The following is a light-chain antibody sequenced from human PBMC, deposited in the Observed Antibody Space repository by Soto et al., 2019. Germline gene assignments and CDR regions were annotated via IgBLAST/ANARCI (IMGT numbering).Light chain of an antibody. Sequence: EIVITQSPATLSVSPCERATLSCRASQSLSSDLAWYQQKPGQAPRLLIYDASNRATGIPARFSGSGSGTDFTLTISSLKPEDFAVYYCQQRSNWPITFGQGTRLEIK. CDR2: DAS. CDR1: QSLSSD. V-gene: IGKV3-11*01. CDR3: QQRSNWPIT. J-gene: IGKJ5*01.